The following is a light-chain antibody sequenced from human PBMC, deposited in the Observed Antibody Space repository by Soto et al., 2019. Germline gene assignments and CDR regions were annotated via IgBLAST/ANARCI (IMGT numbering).Light chain of an antibody. Sequence: QSALTQPASVSGSPGQSITISCTGTSRDVGGYNYVSWYQQHPGKAPKVMIYEVNNRPSGVSDRFSGSKSGNTASLTISGLQAEDEADYYCSSYTSSSTLVFGGGTKVTVL. J-gene: IGLJ3*02. V-gene: IGLV2-14*01. CDR2: EVN. CDR1: SRDVGGYNY. CDR3: SSYTSSSTLV.